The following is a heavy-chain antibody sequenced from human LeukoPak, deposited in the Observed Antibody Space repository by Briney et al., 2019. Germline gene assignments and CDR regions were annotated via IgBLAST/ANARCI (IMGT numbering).Heavy chain of an antibody. V-gene: IGHV4-59*01. CDR2: VFNGGST. CDR1: GASITSYY. D-gene: IGHD6-13*01. CDR3: ATRPAGSTWYGVFDY. J-gene: IGHJ4*02. Sequence: SETLSLTCTVSGASITSYYWSWIRQSPGKGLEWIGYVFNGGSTNYNPSLKSRVTMSVDTSRDQFSLRLTSVTAADTAIYYCATRPAGSTWYGVFDYWSQGTLVTVSS.